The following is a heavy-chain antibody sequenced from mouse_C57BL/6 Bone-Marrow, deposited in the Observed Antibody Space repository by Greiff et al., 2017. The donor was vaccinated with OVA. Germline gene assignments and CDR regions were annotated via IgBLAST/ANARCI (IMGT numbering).Heavy chain of an antibody. J-gene: IGHJ4*01. Sequence: VQLQQPGAELVKPGASVKMSCKASGYTFTSYWITWVKQRPGQGLEWIGDIYPGSGSTNYNEKFKSKATLTVDTSSSTAYRQLSSLTSEDSAGYYCARCGERPMDYWGQGTSVTVSS. CDR1: GYTFTSYW. CDR3: ARCGERPMDY. V-gene: IGHV1-55*01. CDR2: IYPGSGST.